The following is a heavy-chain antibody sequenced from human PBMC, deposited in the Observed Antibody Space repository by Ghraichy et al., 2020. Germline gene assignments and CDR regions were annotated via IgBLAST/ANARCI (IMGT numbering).Heavy chain of an antibody. CDR1: GFTFSSYW. CDR3: ARDAGYDYVWGSYRYTGMDV. CDR2: LKQDGSEK. Sequence: GGSLRLSCAASGFTFSSYWMSWVRQAPGKGLEWVATLKQDGSEKYYVDSVKGRFTISRDNTKNSLYLQMNSLRAEDTAVYYCARDAGYDYVWGSYRYTGMDVWGQGTTVTVSS. D-gene: IGHD3-16*02. J-gene: IGHJ6*02. V-gene: IGHV3-7*03.